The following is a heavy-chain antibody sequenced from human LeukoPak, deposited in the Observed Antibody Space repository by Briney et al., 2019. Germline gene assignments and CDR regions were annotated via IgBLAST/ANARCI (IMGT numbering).Heavy chain of an antibody. CDR1: GYTFTGYY. D-gene: IGHD3-16*01. CDR3: ARGSMGFWDFDY. CDR2: INPNSGGT. Sequence: ASVKVSCKASGYTFTGYYMHWVRQAPGQGLEWMGRINPNSGGTNYAQKFQGRVTMTRDTSISSAYMELSRLRSDDTAVYYCARGSMGFWDFDYWGQGTLVTVSS. J-gene: IGHJ4*02. V-gene: IGHV1-2*06.